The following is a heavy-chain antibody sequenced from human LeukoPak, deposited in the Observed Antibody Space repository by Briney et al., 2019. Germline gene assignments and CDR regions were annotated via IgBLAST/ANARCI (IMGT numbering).Heavy chain of an antibody. CDR1: GGSISSYY. Sequence: PETLSLTCTVSGGSISSYYWSWIRQPPGKGLEWIGYIYYSGSTNYNPSLKSRVTISLDTSKNQFSLKLSSVTAADTAVYYCARVLMVRGVIITGNWFDPWGQGTLVTVSS. V-gene: IGHV4-59*01. J-gene: IGHJ5*02. CDR3: ARVLMVRGVIITGNWFDP. D-gene: IGHD3-10*01. CDR2: IYYSGST.